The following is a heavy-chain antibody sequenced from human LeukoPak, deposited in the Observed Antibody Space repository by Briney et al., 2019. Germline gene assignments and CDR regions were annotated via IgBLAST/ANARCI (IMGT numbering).Heavy chain of an antibody. CDR1: GGSFSGYY. CDR2: INHSGST. D-gene: IGHD3-22*01. Sequence: SETLSLTCAVYGGSFSGYYWSWTRQPPGKGLEWIGEINHSGSTNYNPPLKSRVTISVDTSKNQFSLKLSSVTAADTAVYYCARGIGYYDSSGYSQPFDYWGQGTLVTVSS. J-gene: IGHJ4*02. V-gene: IGHV4-34*01. CDR3: ARGIGYYDSSGYSQPFDY.